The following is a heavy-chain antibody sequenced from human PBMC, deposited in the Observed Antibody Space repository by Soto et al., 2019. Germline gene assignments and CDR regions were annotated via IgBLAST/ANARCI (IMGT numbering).Heavy chain of an antibody. J-gene: IGHJ4*02. V-gene: IGHV1-69*13. CDR1: GYTFTNND. D-gene: IGHD1-26*01. CDR2: IILIFATT. Sequence: SVQVSCKASGYTFTNNDVTWVRQAPGQGLEWMGGIILIFATTNYAQRFQGRVTITADESTSTAYMELSSLRSEDTAVYYCARALYSGYYYFDYWGQGTLVTVSS. CDR3: ARALYSGYYYFDY.